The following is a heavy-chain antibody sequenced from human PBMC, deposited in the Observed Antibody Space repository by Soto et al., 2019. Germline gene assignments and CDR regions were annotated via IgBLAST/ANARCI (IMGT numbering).Heavy chain of an antibody. D-gene: IGHD3-22*01. CDR2: IYYSGST. J-gene: IGHJ4*02. V-gene: IGHV4-30-4*01. Sequence: SETLSLTCTVSGGSISSGDYYWSWIRQPPGKGLEWIGYIYYSGSTYYNPSLKSRVTISVDTSKNQFSLKLSSVTAADTAVYYCARVYYYDSSGYLYYFDYWGQGTLVTVSS. CDR1: GGSISSGDYY. CDR3: ARVYYYDSSGYLYYFDY.